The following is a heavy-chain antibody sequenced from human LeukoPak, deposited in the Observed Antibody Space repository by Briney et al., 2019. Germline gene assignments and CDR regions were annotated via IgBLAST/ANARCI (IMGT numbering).Heavy chain of an antibody. Sequence: SETLSLTCTVSGGSISGSHYSWGWIRQPPGKGLEWIANILYSGTTYYNPSLKSRVTISVDTSKNQFSLKLSSVTAADTAVYYCASNYYDSSGYLSGGAFDIWGQGTMVTVSS. CDR2: ILYSGTT. CDR1: GGSISGSHYS. CDR3: ASNYYDSSGYLSGGAFDI. V-gene: IGHV4-39*01. J-gene: IGHJ3*02. D-gene: IGHD3-22*01.